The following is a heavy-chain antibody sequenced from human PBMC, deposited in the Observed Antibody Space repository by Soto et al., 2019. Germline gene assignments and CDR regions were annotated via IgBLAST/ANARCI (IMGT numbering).Heavy chain of an antibody. CDR2: IIPIFGTA. CDR3: ARDPYVLYSNYYYGMDV. D-gene: IGHD4-4*01. CDR1: GGTFSSYA. J-gene: IGHJ6*02. Sequence: SVKVSCKASGGTFSSYAISWVRQAPGQGLEWMGGIIPIFGTANYAQKFQGRVTITADESTSTAYMELSSLRSEDAAVYYCARDPYVLYSNYYYGMDVWGQGTTVTVSS. V-gene: IGHV1-69*13.